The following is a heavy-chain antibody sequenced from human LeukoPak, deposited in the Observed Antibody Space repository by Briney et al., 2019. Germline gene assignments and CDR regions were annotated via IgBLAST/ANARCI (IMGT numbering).Heavy chain of an antibody. D-gene: IGHD1-7*01. CDR1: GFTFSSYS. Sequence: GGSLRLSCAASGFTFSSYSMNWVRQAPGKGLEWVSSISSSSSYIYYADSVKGRFTISRDNAKNSLYLQMNSLRAEDTAVYYCARLVLPNWFDLWGQGTLVTVSS. CDR2: ISSSSSYI. CDR3: ARLVLPNWFDL. J-gene: IGHJ5*02. V-gene: IGHV3-21*01.